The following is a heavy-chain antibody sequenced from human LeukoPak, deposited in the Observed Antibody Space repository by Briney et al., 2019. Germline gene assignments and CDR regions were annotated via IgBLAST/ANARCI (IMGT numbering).Heavy chain of an antibody. D-gene: IGHD3-22*01. Sequence: SETLSLTCAVYGGSFSGYDWSWIRQPPGKGLEWIGEINHSGSTNYNPSLKSRVTMSVDTSKNQFSLKLSSVTAADTAVYYCARGKKITYYYDSSGYFDYWGQGTLVTVSS. J-gene: IGHJ4*02. CDR3: ARGKKITYYYDSSGYFDY. CDR2: INHSGST. V-gene: IGHV4-34*01. CDR1: GGSFSGYD.